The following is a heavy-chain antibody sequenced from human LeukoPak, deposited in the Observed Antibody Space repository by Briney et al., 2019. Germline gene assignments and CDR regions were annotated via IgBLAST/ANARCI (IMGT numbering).Heavy chain of an antibody. D-gene: IGHD1-26*01. Sequence: SQTLSLTCTVSGGSVSRADNYWSWLRQPPGKGLEWIGYIYNSGSTYYNPSLKSRVTISVDTSKNQFSLRLSSVTAADTAVYYCARGQVGATTLFDYWGQGTLVTVSS. J-gene: IGHJ4*02. CDR1: GGSVSRADNY. CDR2: IYNSGST. V-gene: IGHV4-30-4*01. CDR3: ARGQVGATTLFDY.